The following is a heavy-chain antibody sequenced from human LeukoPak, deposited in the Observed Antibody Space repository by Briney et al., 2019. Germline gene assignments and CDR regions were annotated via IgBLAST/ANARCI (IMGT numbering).Heavy chain of an antibody. J-gene: IGHJ3*02. CDR2: ISAYNGNT. Sequence: ASVKVSCKASGYTFTSYVISWVRQAPGQGLDWIGWISAYNGNTNYAQKLQGRVTMTTDTSTSTAYMELRSMRSEDTAVYYCARVGRDGYNLDIWGKGTMVTVSS. CDR1: GYTFTSYV. CDR3: ARVGRDGYNLDI. D-gene: IGHD5-24*01. V-gene: IGHV1-18*01.